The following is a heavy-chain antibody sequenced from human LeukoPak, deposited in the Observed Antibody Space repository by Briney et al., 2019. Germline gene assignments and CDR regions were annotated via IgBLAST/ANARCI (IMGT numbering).Heavy chain of an antibody. CDR1: GLIVSNNH. CDR2: VYSSGNT. Sequence: PGGSLRLSCAVSGLIVSNNHVSWVRQVPGKGLEWVSVVYSSGNTYYANSVKGRFSISRDNSKNTVFLQMNRLRLEDTAVYYCARPYYYDSGTFYSGFWGQGTLVTVSS. CDR3: ARPYYYDSGTFYSGF. J-gene: IGHJ4*02. D-gene: IGHD3-22*01. V-gene: IGHV3-66*01.